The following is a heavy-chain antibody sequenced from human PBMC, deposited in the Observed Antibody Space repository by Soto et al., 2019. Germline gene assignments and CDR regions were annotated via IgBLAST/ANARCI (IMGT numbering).Heavy chain of an antibody. CDR3: ARGIMITFGGVIATYYFDY. V-gene: IGHV1-69*01. Sequence: QVQLVQSGAEVKKPGSSVKVSCKASGGTFSSYAISWVRQAPGQGLEWMGGIIPIFGTANYAQKVQGRVTITAEESTSTAYMELSSLRSEDTDGYYCARGIMITFGGVIATYYFDYGGQGTLVTVSS. J-gene: IGHJ4*02. D-gene: IGHD3-16*02. CDR1: GGTFSSYA. CDR2: IIPIFGTA.